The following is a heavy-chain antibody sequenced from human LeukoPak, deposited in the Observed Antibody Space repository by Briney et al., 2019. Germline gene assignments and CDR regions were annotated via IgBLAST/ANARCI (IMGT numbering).Heavy chain of an antibody. V-gene: IGHV4-30-4*08. Sequence: SETLSLTCTVSGGSISSGDYYWSWIRQPPGKGLEWIGYIYYSGSTYYNPSLKSRVTLSVDPSKNQFSLKLTSVTAADTAIYYCVKDPIVGATVDYNWLDPWGQGTRVTVSS. CDR3: VKDPIVGATVDYNWLDP. CDR2: IYYSGST. J-gene: IGHJ5*02. D-gene: IGHD1-26*01. CDR1: GGSISSGDYY.